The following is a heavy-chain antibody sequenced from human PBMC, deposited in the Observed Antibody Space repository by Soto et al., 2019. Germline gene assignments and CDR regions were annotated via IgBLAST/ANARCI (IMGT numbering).Heavy chain of an antibody. J-gene: IGHJ4*02. CDR3: ARDRSVVVSGGMDY. Sequence: GGSLRLSCVASGFTLSSYSMNWVRQAPGKGLEWVSYISSSSRTIYYSDSVKGRFTISRENAKNSLYLQMNNLGAEDTAVYYCARDRSVVVSGGMDYWGQGTLVTVSS. D-gene: IGHD2-2*01. CDR1: GFTLSSYS. CDR2: ISSSSRTI. V-gene: IGHV3-48*01.